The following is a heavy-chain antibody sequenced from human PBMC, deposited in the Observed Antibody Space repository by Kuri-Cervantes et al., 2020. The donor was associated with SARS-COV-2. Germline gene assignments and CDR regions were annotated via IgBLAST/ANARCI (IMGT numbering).Heavy chain of an antibody. CDR2: IYYSGST. D-gene: IGHD3-3*01. Sequence: SETLSLTCTVSGGAISSGDYYWNWIRQPPGKGLEWIGYIYYSGSTYYNPSLKSRLTISVDTSKNQFSLKLSSVTAADTAVYYCARVGITIFGVGPPMGYWGQGTLVTVSS. J-gene: IGHJ4*02. CDR3: ARVGITIFGVGPPMGY. V-gene: IGHV4-30-4*08. CDR1: GGAISSGDYY.